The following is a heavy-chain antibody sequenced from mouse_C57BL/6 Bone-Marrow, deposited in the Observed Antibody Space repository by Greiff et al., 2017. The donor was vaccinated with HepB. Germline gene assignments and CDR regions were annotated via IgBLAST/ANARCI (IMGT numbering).Heavy chain of an antibody. D-gene: IGHD2-1*01. CDR1: GYSFTDYN. V-gene: IGHV1-39*01. J-gene: IGHJ3*01. Sequence: EVKLMESGPELVKPGASVKISCKASGYSFTDYNMNWVKQSNGKSLEWIGVINPNYGTTSYNQKFKGKATLTVDQSSSTAYMQLNSLTSEDSAVYYCARTTYGNSWFAYWGQGTLVTVSA. CDR2: INPNYGTT. CDR3: ARTTYGNSWFAY.